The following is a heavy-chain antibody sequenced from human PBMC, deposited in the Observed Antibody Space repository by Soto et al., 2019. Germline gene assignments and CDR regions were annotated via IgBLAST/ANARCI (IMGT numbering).Heavy chain of an antibody. J-gene: IGHJ5*02. D-gene: IGHD6-13*01. Sequence: EVQLLESGGGLVQPGGSLRLSCAASGFTFSSHAMTWVRQAPGKGLEWVSGISNSGGSTYYADSVKGRFTISRDNSKNKVYLQMGRLRAEDTAVYYCARDPEAAGTVNWFDPWGQGTLVTVSS. CDR1: GFTFSSHA. CDR3: ARDPEAAGTVNWFDP. CDR2: ISNSGGST. V-gene: IGHV3-23*01.